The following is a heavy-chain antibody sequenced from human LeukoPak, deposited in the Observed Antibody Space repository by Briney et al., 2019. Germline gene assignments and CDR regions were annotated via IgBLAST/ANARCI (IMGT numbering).Heavy chain of an antibody. J-gene: IGHJ4*02. V-gene: IGHV3-66*01. CDR3: ARNWGMGYQGS. Sequence: GGSLRLSCAASGFTLNTNYMSWVRQAPGKGLEWVSVIYSGGSTYYADSVKGRFTISRDNSKNTLYLQMNSLRAEDTAVYYCARNWGMGYQGSWGQGTLVTVSS. CDR1: GFTLNTNY. D-gene: IGHD3-16*01. CDR2: IYSGGST.